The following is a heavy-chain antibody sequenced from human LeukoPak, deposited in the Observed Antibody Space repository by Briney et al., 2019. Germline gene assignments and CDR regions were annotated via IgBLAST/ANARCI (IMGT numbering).Heavy chain of an antibody. V-gene: IGHV4-34*01. D-gene: IGHD4-17*01. Sequence: SETLSLTCAVYGGSFSGYYWSWIRQPPGKGLEWIGEINHSGSTNYNPSLKSRVTISVDTSKNQFSLKLSSVTAADTAVYYCAREHDYGDNYYYGMDVWGQGTTVTVSS. CDR1: GGSFSGYY. CDR3: AREHDYGDNYYYGMDV. J-gene: IGHJ6*02. CDR2: INHSGST.